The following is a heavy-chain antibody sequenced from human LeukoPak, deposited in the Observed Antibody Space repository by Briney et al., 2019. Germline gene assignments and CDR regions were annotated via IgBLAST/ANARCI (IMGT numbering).Heavy chain of an antibody. CDR3: AAGGGWDPSFGVVTHIDA. CDR1: GFTFSSYS. CDR2: ISSTSSTI. J-gene: IGHJ6*03. Sequence: GGSLRLSCAASGFTFSSYSMNWVRQAPGKGLEWVSYISSTSSTIYYADSVKGRFTISRDNAKNSLYLQMNSLRAEDTAVYYCAAGGGWDPSFGVVTHIDAWGKGTTVVVS. D-gene: IGHD3-3*01. V-gene: IGHV3-48*04.